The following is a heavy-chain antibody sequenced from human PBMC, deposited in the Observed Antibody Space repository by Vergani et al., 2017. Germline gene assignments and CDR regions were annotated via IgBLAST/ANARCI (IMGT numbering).Heavy chain of an antibody. CDR3: ARDRGGGNNNYFDY. CDR1: GFTFSSYA. CDR2: ISYDGSNK. V-gene: IGHV3-30-3*01. J-gene: IGHJ4*02. D-gene: IGHD1/OR15-1a*01. Sequence: QVQLVESGGGLVKPGGSLRLSCAASGFTFSSYAMHWVRQAPGKGLEWVAVISYDGSNKYYADSVKGRFTISRDNSKNTLYLQMNSLRAEDTAVYYCARDRGGGNNNYFDYWGQGNLVTVSS.